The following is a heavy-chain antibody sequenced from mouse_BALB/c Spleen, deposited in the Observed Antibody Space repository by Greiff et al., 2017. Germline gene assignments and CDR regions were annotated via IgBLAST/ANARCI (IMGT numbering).Heavy chain of an antibody. D-gene: IGHD1-3*01. CDR3: ARYQRDNDAMDY. V-gene: IGHV5-9*03. CDR2: ISSGGGNT. Sequence: EVNLVESGGGLVKPGGSLKLSCAASGFTFSSYTMSWVRQTPEKRLEWVATISSGGGNTYYPDSVKGRFTISRDNAKNNLYLQMSSLRSEDTALYYCARYQRDNDAMDYWGQGTSVTVSS. CDR1: GFTFSSYT. J-gene: IGHJ4*01.